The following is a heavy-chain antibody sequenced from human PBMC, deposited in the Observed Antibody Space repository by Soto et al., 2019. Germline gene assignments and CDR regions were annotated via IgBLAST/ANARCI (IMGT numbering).Heavy chain of an antibody. CDR2: ISGSGGST. CDR3: VKQQIRAIRAFDY. D-gene: IGHD6-13*01. J-gene: IGHJ4*02. Sequence: EVQLLESGGGLVQPGESLRLSCAVSGFTFSKYAMSWVRQVPGKGREWVSTISGSGGSTYYADSVKGRFTISRDNSKNTLYLQMNGLRAADTAVYYCVKQQIRAIRAFDYWGQGTMVTVSS. V-gene: IGHV3-23*01. CDR1: GFTFSKYA.